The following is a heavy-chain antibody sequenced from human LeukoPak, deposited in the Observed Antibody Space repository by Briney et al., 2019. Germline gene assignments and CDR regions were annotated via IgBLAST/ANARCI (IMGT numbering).Heavy chain of an antibody. Sequence: SVKVSCKASGGTFSSYAISWVRQAPGQGLEWMGGIIPIFGTANYAQKFQGRVTITADESTSTAYMELSSLRSKDTAVYYCASPHGYSNYDLLDIWGQGTMVTVSS. V-gene: IGHV1-69*01. CDR1: GGTFSSYA. CDR2: IIPIFGTA. CDR3: ASPHGYSNYDLLDI. J-gene: IGHJ3*02. D-gene: IGHD4-11*01.